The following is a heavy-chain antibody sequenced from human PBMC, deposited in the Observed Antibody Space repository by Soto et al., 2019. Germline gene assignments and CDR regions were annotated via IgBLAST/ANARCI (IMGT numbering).Heavy chain of an antibody. CDR2: INHSGST. CDR1: GGSFSGYY. D-gene: IGHD3-3*01. V-gene: IGHV4-34*01. Sequence: SETLSLTCAVYGGSFSGYYWSWIRQPPGKGLEWIGEINHSGSTNYNPSLKSRVTISVDTSKNQFSPKLSSVTAADTAVYYCASSGPKDYDFWSGYYTNYYGMHVWGQGTTVTVSS. J-gene: IGHJ6*02. CDR3: ASSGPKDYDFWSGYYTNYYGMHV.